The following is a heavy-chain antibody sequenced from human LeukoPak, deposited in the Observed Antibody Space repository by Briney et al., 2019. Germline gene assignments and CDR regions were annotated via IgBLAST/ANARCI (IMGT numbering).Heavy chain of an antibody. D-gene: IGHD3-10*01. V-gene: IGHV3-23*01. CDR3: AKVLVRGGYYFDY. Sequence: GSLRLSCAASGFTFSSYAMSWVRQAPGKGLEWVSAISGSGGSTYYADSVKGRFTITRDNSKNTLYLQMNSLRAEDTAVYYCAKVLVRGGYYFDYWGQGTLVTVSS. CDR1: GFTFSSYA. CDR2: ISGSGGST. J-gene: IGHJ4*02.